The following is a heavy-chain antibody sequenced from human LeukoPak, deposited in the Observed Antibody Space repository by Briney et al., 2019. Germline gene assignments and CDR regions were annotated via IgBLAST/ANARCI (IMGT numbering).Heavy chain of an antibody. D-gene: IGHD4-23*01. V-gene: IGHV4-4*07. Sequence: SETLSLTCTVSGGSISRYYWSWIRQPAGKGLEWIGRIYTSGSTNYNPSLKSRVTMSVDTSKNQFSLKLSSVTAADTAVYYCARERPETHNLFDPWGQGTLVTVSS. CDR1: GGSISRYY. CDR3: ARERPETHNLFDP. CDR2: IYTSGST. J-gene: IGHJ5*02.